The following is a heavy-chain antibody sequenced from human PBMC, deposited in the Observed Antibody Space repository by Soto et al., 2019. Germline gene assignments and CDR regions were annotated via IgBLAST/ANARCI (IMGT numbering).Heavy chain of an antibody. CDR1: GYTFTTYG. D-gene: IGHD6-13*01. J-gene: IGHJ4*02. CDR3: ARVSSWYEFDY. Sequence: GASVKVSCKASGYTFTTYGISWVRQAPGQGLEWMGWISAYNGDTNYAQKLQGRVTMTTDTSTSTAYMELRSLRSDDTAVYYRARVSSWYEFDYWGQGTLVTVSS. V-gene: IGHV1-18*01. CDR2: ISAYNGDT.